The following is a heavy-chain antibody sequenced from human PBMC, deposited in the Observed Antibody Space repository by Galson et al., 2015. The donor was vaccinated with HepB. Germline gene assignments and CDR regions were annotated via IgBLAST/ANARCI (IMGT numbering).Heavy chain of an antibody. Sequence: SLRLSCAASGFTFRNYAMSWVRQAPGKGLEWVSGIGGTGGTTYYADSVKGRFTISRDNSKDTLYLQMNSLRADDTAVYYCAKHRGKMATIGGFDSWGQGTLVTVSS. CDR2: IGGTGGTT. CDR1: GFTFRNYA. CDR3: AKHRGKMATIGGFDS. D-gene: IGHD5-24*01. V-gene: IGHV3-23*01. J-gene: IGHJ4*02.